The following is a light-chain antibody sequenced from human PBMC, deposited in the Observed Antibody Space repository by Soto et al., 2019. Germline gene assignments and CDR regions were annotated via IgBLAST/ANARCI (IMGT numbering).Light chain of an antibody. Sequence: EIVMTQSPATLSVSPGERATLSCRASQSISNNLAWYQQKPGQAPRLLIYGASTRATGIPARFSGSGSGTEFTLTISSLQSEDFAVYYCQYYDASQGITFGQGTRLDIK. CDR1: QSISNN. CDR3: QYYDASQGIT. CDR2: GAS. V-gene: IGKV3-15*01. J-gene: IGKJ5*01.